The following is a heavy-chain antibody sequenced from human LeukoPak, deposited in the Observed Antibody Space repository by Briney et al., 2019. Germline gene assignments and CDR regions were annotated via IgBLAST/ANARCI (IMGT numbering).Heavy chain of an antibody. CDR2: INPNAGDT. CDR1: GYTFTTYY. V-gene: IGHV1-46*01. D-gene: IGHD1-1*01. Sequence: ASVKVSCKASGYTFTTYYLHWVRQAAGQGLEWMGIINPNAGDTGYARKFLGRVTMTRDTSTSTVYMELSSLRSEDTAVYYCARDGDWNDVISWFDPWGQGTLVTVSP. J-gene: IGHJ5*02. CDR3: ARDGDWNDVISWFDP.